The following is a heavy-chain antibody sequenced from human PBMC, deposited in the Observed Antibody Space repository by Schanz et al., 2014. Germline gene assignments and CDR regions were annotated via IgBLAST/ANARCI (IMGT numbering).Heavy chain of an antibody. D-gene: IGHD6-13*01. J-gene: IGHJ4*02. Sequence: EVQLVESGGGLVKPGGSLRLSCATSGLTFTSAWMSWVRQAPGKGLEWVANIKEDGSVKDYVDSVKGRFTISRDNSKNTLYLQMNSMRPEDTAVYYCARDGEAAAGCDYWGQGTLVTVSS. CDR2: IKEDGSVK. CDR3: ARDGEAAAGCDY. V-gene: IGHV3-7*05. CDR1: GLTFTSAW.